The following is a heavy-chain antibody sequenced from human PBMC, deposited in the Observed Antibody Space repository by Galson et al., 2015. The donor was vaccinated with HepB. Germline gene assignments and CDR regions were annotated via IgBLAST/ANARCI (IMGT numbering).Heavy chain of an antibody. J-gene: IGHJ3*02. CDR1: GGSISSSSYY. CDR3: ARRGIAVAGTGEAFDI. D-gene: IGHD6-19*01. V-gene: IGHV4-39*01. CDR2: IYYSGST. Sequence: ETLSLTCTVSGGSISSSSYYWGWIRQPPGKGMEWIGYIYYSGSTYYNPSLKSRPTISVDTSKNEVSLKLSSVTAADTAVYYCARRGIAVAGTGEAFDIWGHGTKVTVSS.